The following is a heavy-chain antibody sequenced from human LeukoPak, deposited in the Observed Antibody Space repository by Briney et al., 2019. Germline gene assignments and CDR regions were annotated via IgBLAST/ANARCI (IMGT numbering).Heavy chain of an antibody. V-gene: IGHV3-23*01. J-gene: IGHJ4*02. Sequence: GGSLRLSCAASGFAFSTYAMGWVRQAPGKGLEWVSTASSSGSSTFYAGSVRGRFTVSRDGSKNTVFLQLNSLRAEDTAVYFCAKQGLVTNWHAFDLWGQGTLVTVSS. CDR3: AKQGLVTNWHAFDL. CDR1: GFAFSTYA. D-gene: IGHD6-19*01. CDR2: ASSSGSST.